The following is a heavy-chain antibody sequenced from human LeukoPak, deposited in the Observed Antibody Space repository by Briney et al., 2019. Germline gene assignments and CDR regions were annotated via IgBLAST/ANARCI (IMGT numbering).Heavy chain of an antibody. Sequence: PSETLSLTCTVSGGSTSSSSFYWGWIRQPPGKGLECIGRISYSGRTYYNPSLQSRVTISVDTSKNHFSLRLSSVTAADTAVYYCARLRAYYYDSSGYYNFDFWGQGTLVIVSS. J-gene: IGHJ4*02. CDR1: GGSTSSSSFY. CDR3: ARLRAYYYDSSGYYNFDF. D-gene: IGHD3-22*01. V-gene: IGHV4-39*02. CDR2: ISYSGRT.